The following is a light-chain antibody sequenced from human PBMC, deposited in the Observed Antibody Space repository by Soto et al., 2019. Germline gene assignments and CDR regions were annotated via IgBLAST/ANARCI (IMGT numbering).Light chain of an antibody. CDR2: YIS. J-gene: IGKJ5*01. Sequence: EIVMTQSPAPLSVSPGETASLSCRASQSAGNFLAWYQQKPGQAPRLLIYYISTRATGIPARFSGSGSGTEFTLTINSLQSEDSAVYYCRKHNQWPITFGQGTRLEIK. CDR3: RKHNQWPIT. CDR1: QSAGNF. V-gene: IGKV3D-15*01.